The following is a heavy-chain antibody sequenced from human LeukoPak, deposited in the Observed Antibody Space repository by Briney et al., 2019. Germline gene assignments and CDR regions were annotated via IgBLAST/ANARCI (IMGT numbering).Heavy chain of an antibody. J-gene: IGHJ6*03. V-gene: IGHV3-21*01. Sequence: GGSLRLSCAASGFTFFTYSMNWVRQTRGKGLEWVSSISSGSTYIYYTDSVKGRFTISRDDAKNSLYLQMNSLRGEDTAVYYCARDSGSAYHFYYYMDVWGKGTTVTVSS. D-gene: IGHD5-12*01. CDR3: ARDSGSAYHFYYYMDV. CDR1: GFTFFTYS. CDR2: ISSGSTYI.